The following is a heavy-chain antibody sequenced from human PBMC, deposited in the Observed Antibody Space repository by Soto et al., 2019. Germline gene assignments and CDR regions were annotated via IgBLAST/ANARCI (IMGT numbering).Heavy chain of an antibody. CDR3: AGGMAGLDV. J-gene: IGHJ6*02. Sequence: EVQLVESGGGLVQPGGSLRLSCAASGLSFNIYWMHWVRQVPGKGLVWLARINSDGSHTIYVDSVKGRFTISRDNAKNTVFLQMYSLRDEDTGVYYCAGGMAGLDVWGQGTTVPVSS. V-gene: IGHV3-74*01. CDR2: INSDGSHT. CDR1: GLSFNIYW.